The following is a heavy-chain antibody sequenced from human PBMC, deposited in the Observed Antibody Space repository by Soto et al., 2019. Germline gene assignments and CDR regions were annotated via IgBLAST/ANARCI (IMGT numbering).Heavy chain of an antibody. D-gene: IGHD3-9*01. J-gene: IGHJ4*02. CDR2: IYWDDSK. V-gene: IGHV2-5*02. CDR1: GFSLSTSGVG. Sequence: QITLKESGPTLVRPTQTLTLTCAFSGFSLSTSGVGVGWIRQPPGKALEWLAVIYWDDSKHYSPSLRSRLTITKDTSNNQAVLTMTNMDPMDTGTYYCAHKGPEDWPLDYWGQGTLVTVSS. CDR3: AHKGPEDWPLDY.